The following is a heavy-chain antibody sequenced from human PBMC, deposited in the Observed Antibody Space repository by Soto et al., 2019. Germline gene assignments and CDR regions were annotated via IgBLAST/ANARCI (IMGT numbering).Heavy chain of an antibody. CDR2: ISSSSSTI. J-gene: IGHJ4*02. V-gene: IGHV3-48*02. CDR1: GFTFSSYS. CDR3: ARGPLYCSSGSCYSHFDY. Sequence: EVQLVESGGGLVQPGGSLRLSCAASGFTFSSYSMNWVRQAPGKGLEWVSYISSSSSTIYYADSVKGRFTISRDNAKNSLYLQMNSLRDEDTAVYYCARGPLYCSSGSCYSHFDYWGQGTLVTVSS. D-gene: IGHD2-15*01.